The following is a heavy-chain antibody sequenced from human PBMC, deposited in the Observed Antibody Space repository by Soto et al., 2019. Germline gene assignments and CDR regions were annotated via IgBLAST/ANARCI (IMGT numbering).Heavy chain of an antibody. V-gene: IGHV4-30-4*01. CDR1: GDSVSSVGFH. CDR2: IYNGGST. D-gene: IGHD6-25*01. Sequence: SETLSLTCTVSGDSVSSVGFHWAWLRRPPGKGLEWIGYIYNGGSTYYRPSLESRMDMSLDATRNHYSLRLTSVTAADTAVYFCARAPGGLDTISYFDYWGQGKLVTVSS. J-gene: IGHJ4*02. CDR3: ARAPGGLDTISYFDY.